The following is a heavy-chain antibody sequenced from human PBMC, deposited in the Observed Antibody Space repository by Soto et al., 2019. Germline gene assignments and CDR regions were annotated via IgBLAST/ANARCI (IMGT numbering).Heavy chain of an antibody. CDR2: ITSSSSTI. Sequence: GGSLKLSCAASGFTFSKYSMNWARQAPGKGLEWISYITSSSSTIYYADSVKGRFTISRDNAKNSLYLQMNSLRDEDTAMYYCARDNGMAGSFDPWGQGTLVTVSS. D-gene: IGHD2-8*01. J-gene: IGHJ5*02. CDR3: ARDNGMAGSFDP. V-gene: IGHV3-48*02. CDR1: GFTFSKYS.